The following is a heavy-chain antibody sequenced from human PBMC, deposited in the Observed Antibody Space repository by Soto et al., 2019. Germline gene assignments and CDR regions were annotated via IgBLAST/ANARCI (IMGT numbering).Heavy chain of an antibody. CDR3: ARDPSGWLLVYYFDY. CDR1: GFTFSSYS. J-gene: IGHJ4*02. Sequence: GRSLRLSCAAYGFTFSSYSMNWVRQAPGKGLEWVSSISSSSSYIYYADSVKGRFTISRDNAKNSLYLQMNSLRAEDTAVYYCARDPSGWLLVYYFDYWGQGTLVTVSS. V-gene: IGHV3-21*01. D-gene: IGHD6-19*01. CDR2: ISSSSSYI.